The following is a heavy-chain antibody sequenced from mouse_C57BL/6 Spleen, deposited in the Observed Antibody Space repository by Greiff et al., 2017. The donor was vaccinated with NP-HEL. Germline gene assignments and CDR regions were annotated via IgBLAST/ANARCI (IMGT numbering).Heavy chain of an antibody. Sequence: VQGVESGPGLVQPSQSLSITCTVSGFSLTSYGVHWVRQSPGKGLEWLGVIWRGGSTDYNAAFMSRLSITKDNSKSQVFFKMNSLQADDTAIYYCAKYDYDVGWFAYWGQGTLVTVSA. D-gene: IGHD2-4*01. CDR1: GFSLTSYG. CDR2: IWRGGST. J-gene: IGHJ3*01. V-gene: IGHV2-5*01. CDR3: AKYDYDVGWFAY.